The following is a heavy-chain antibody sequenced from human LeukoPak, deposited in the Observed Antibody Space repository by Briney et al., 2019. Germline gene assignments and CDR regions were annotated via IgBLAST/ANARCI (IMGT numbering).Heavy chain of an antibody. CDR1: GFTFSSYG. V-gene: IGHV3-30*18. CDR2: ISYDAANE. CDR3: AKRSSESNNWYYFDY. D-gene: IGHD1-1*01. Sequence: GGSLRLSCAASGFTFSSYGMDWVRQAPGKGLEWVAVISYDAANEYYADSVKGRFTISRDNSKNTVYLQMNSLRNEDTAVYYCAKRSSESNNWYYFDYWGQGTLVTVSS. J-gene: IGHJ4*02.